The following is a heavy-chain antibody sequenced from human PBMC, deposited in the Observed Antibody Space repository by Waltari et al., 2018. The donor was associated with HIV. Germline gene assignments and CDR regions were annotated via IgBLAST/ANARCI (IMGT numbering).Heavy chain of an antibody. CDR3: ARGIYGDISGDMDV. Sequence: QVQLQESGPGLVKPSETLSLTCTVSGGSISTYYCRCIRQPPGTGLEWIGYMYYSGIPNDNPSRKSRVTISVDTSKNQVSLKLSSVTAADTAVYYCARGIYGDISGDMDVWGQGTTVTVSS. CDR2: MYYSGIP. V-gene: IGHV4-59*01. CDR1: GGSISTYY. J-gene: IGHJ6*02. D-gene: IGHD3-3*01.